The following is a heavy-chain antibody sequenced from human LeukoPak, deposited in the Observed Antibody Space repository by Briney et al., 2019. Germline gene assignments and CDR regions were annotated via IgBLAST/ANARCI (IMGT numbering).Heavy chain of an antibody. CDR1: GFNFRTYG. Sequence: GGSLRLSCAASGFNFRTYGMHWVRQAPGKGLEWVAFIRNDGTSKYHVDSVKGRFTISRDNSKNTLYLQMNSLRPEDTAVYYCAKVEVAGNFDYWGHGTLVTVSS. D-gene: IGHD6-19*01. CDR3: AKVEVAGNFDY. V-gene: IGHV3-30*02. CDR2: IRNDGTSK. J-gene: IGHJ4*01.